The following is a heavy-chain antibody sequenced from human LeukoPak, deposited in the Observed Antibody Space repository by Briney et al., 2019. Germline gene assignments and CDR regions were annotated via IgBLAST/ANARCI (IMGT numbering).Heavy chain of an antibody. CDR2: ISYDGSNK. D-gene: IGHD3-3*01. Sequence: GGSLRLSCAASGFTFSSYAMHWVRQAPGKGLEWVAVISYDGSNKYYADSVKGRFTISRDNAKNSLYLQMNSLRAEDTAVYYCARGTYYDFWSGYLNWFDPWGQGTLVTVSS. J-gene: IGHJ5*02. CDR1: GFTFSSYA. V-gene: IGHV3-30-3*01. CDR3: ARGTYYDFWSGYLNWFDP.